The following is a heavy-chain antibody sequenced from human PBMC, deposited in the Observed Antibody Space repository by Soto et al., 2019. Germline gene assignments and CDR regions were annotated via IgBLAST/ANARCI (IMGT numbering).Heavy chain of an antibody. Sequence: PGESLKISCKGSGYSFRNNWITWVRQMPGEGLGWMGMIDLSDSYKSYSPSSQAHVSFSADTSINTAYLQWSSLRASDTAMYYCSRHGGAHYGSSGYHYALDYWGQGTPVTVSS. J-gene: IGHJ4*02. D-gene: IGHD3-22*01. CDR1: GYSFRNNW. CDR3: SRHGGAHYGSSGYHYALDY. V-gene: IGHV5-10-1*01. CDR2: IDLSDSYK.